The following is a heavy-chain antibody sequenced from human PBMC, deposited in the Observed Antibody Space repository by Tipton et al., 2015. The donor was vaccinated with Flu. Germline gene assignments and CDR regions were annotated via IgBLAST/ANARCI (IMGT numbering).Heavy chain of an antibody. CDR3: ARHLELGRWLQPGPIDY. CDR2: IYTSGST. V-gene: IGHV4-4*07. J-gene: IGHJ4*02. Sequence: TLSLTCTVSGGSISSYYWSWIRQPAGKGLEWIGRIYTSGSTNYNPSLKSRVTMSVDTSKNQFSLKLSSVTAADTAVYYCARHLELGRWLQPGPIDYWGQGTLVTVSS. CDR1: GGSISSYY. D-gene: IGHD5-24*01.